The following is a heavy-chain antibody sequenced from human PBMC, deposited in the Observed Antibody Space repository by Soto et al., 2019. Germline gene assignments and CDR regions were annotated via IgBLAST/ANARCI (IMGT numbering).Heavy chain of an antibody. V-gene: IGHV4-34*01. CDR1: GGSFSGYY. CDR2: INHSGST. D-gene: IGHD3-10*01. Sequence: SETLSLTCAVYGGSFSGYYWSWIRQPPGKGLEWIGEINHSGSTNYNPSLKSRVTISVDTSKNQFSLKLSSVTAADTAVYYCARSHPNITSYYYGSGSYSHYMDVWGKGTTVTVSS. CDR3: ARSHPNITSYYYGSGSYSHYMDV. J-gene: IGHJ6*03.